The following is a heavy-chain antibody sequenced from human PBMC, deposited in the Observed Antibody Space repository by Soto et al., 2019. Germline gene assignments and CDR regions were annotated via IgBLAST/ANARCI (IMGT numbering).Heavy chain of an antibody. Sequence: GGSLRLSCAASVFTFSTCAMSWVRQAPGKGLEWVSSIGGSGGRTYQADSVKGRFTISRDDSKNTLYLQMNSLRAEDTAVYFCAKDPSYYGGNLRGSYFDYWGQGTLVTVSS. CDR2: IGGSGGRT. CDR1: VFTFSTCA. J-gene: IGHJ4*02. V-gene: IGHV3-23*01. CDR3: AKDPSYYGGNLRGSYFDY. D-gene: IGHD4-17*01.